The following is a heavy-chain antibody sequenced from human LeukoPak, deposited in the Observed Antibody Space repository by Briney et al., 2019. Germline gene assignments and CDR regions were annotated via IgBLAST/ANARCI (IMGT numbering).Heavy chain of an antibody. CDR3: AKDKSSSWYEGEFDP. CDR2: ISGSGGST. CDR1: GFTFSSYA. Sequence: PGGSLRLSCAASGFTFSSYAMSWVRQAPGKGLEWVSAISGSGGSTYYADSVKGQFTISRDNSKNTLYLQMNSLRAEDTAVYYCAKDKSSSWYEGEFDPWGQGTLVTVSS. J-gene: IGHJ5*02. D-gene: IGHD6-13*01. V-gene: IGHV3-23*01.